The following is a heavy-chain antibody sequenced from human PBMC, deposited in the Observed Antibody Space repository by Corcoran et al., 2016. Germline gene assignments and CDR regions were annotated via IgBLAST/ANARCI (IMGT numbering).Heavy chain of an antibody. CDR1: GFTFSSYS. J-gene: IGHJ4*02. CDR3: ARVRGGHRQLDY. Sequence: EVQLVESGGGLVQPGGSLRLSCAASGFTFSSYSMNWVRQAPGKGLEWVSYISSSRRTIYYADSVKGRFTISRDNAKNSLYLQMNSLRDEDTAVYYCARVRGGHRQLDYWGQGTLVTVSS. D-gene: IGHD3-10*01. CDR2: ISSSRRTI. V-gene: IGHV3-48*02.